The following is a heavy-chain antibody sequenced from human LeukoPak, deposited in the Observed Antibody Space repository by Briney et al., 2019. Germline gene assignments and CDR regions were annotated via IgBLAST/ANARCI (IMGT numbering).Heavy chain of an antibody. CDR2: INPNSGGT. CDR1: GYTFTGYY. D-gene: IGHD3-22*01. V-gene: IGHV1-2*04. Sequence: ASVKVSCKASGYTFTGYYMHWVRQAPGQGLEWMGWINPNSGGTNYAQKFQGWVTMTRDTSISTAYMELSRLRSDDTAVYYCAREGADSSGYEDWGQGTLVTVSS. J-gene: IGHJ4*02. CDR3: AREGADSSGYED.